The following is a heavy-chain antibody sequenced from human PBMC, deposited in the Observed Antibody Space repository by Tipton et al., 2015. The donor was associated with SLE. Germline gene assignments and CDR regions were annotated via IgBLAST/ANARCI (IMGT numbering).Heavy chain of an antibody. D-gene: IGHD3-3*01. CDR2: IKQDGSEK. Sequence: PLRLSCAASGFTFSSYWMSWVRQAPGKGLEWVANIKQDGSEKYYVDSVKGRFTISRDNAKNSLYLQMNSLRAEDTAVYYCARAYYDFWSGYFDYWGQGTLVTVSS. J-gene: IGHJ4*02. CDR3: ARAYYDFWSGYFDY. V-gene: IGHV3-7*01. CDR1: GFTFSSYW.